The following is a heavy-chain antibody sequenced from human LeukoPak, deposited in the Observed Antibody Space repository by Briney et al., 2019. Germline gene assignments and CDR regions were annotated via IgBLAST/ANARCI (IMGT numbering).Heavy chain of an antibody. CDR1: GFTFSSYA. J-gene: IGHJ5*02. D-gene: IGHD6-6*01. CDR3: ARDLPYDSSSNWLDP. CDR2: ISDDGSTK. V-gene: IGHV3-30*04. Sequence: GRSLRLSCAASGFTFSSYAMHWVRQAPGKGLEWVAIISDDGSTKYYADSVKGRFTIFRDNSKNTLYLQMNSLRAEDMAIYYCARDLPYDSSSNWLDPWGQGTLVTVSS.